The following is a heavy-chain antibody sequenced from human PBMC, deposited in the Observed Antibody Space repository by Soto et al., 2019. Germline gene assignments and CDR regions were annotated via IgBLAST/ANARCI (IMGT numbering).Heavy chain of an antibody. V-gene: IGHV4-34*01. D-gene: IGHD2-2*01. J-gene: IGHJ6*03. CDR3: ARGLPLVVPAAMPAWYYYYYMDV. Sequence: SETLSLTCAVYGGSFSGYYWSWIRQPPGKGLEWIGEINHSGSTNYNPSLKSRVTISVDTSKNQFSLKLSSVTAADTAVYYCARGLPLVVPAAMPAWYYYYYMDVWGKGTTVTVSS. CDR2: INHSGST. CDR1: GGSFSGYY.